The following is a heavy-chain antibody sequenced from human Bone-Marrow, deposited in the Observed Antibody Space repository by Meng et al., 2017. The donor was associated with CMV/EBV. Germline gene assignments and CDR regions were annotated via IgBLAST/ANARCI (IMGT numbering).Heavy chain of an antibody. V-gene: IGHV1-2*02. J-gene: IGHJ6*02. CDR1: GYTFTAYY. CDR3: ARVGDYDYYYYGMDV. D-gene: IGHD4-17*01. CDR2: INPNSGDT. Sequence: ASVKVSCKASGYTFTAYYMHWVRQAPGQGLEWMGWINPNSGDTKYVQKFQGRVTMTRDTSISTAYMELSRLRSDDTAVYYCARVGDYDYYYYGMDVWGQGTTVTVSS.